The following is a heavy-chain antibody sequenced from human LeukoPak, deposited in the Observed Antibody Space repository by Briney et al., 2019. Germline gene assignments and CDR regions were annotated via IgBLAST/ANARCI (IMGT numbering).Heavy chain of an antibody. CDR3: AKDGFGGEYCGGDCYWNY. CDR2: ISGSGGST. V-gene: IGHV3-23*01. Sequence: PGGSLRLSCAASGFTFSSYAMSWVRQAPGKGLEWVSAISGSGGSTYYADSVKGRFTISRDNSKNTLYLQMNSLRAEDTAVYYCAKDGFGGEYCGGDCYWNYWGQGTLVTVSS. D-gene: IGHD2-21*02. J-gene: IGHJ4*02. CDR1: GFTFSSYA.